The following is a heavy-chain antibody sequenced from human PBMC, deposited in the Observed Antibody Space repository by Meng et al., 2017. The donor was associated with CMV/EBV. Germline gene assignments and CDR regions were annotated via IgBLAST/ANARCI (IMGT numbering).Heavy chain of an antibody. CDR2: IYSGGST. D-gene: IGHD6-6*01. CDR1: GFTVSSNY. Sequence: GGSLRLSCAASGFTVSSNYMSWVRQAPGKGLEWVSVIYSGGSTYYADSVKGRLTISRDNSKNTLYLQMNSLRAEDTAVYYCARETSSSGGFDYWGQGTLVTVSS. V-gene: IGHV3-53*01. CDR3: ARETSSSGGFDY. J-gene: IGHJ4*02.